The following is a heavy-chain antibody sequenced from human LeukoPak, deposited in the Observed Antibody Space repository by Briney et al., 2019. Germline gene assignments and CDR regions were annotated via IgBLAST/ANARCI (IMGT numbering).Heavy chain of an antibody. V-gene: IGHV4-59*01. CDR1: GGSISSYY. J-gene: IGHJ6*03. Sequence: PSETLSLTCTVSGGSISSYYWSWIRQPPGKGLVWIGYIYYSGSTNYNPSLKSRVTISVDTSKNQFSLKLSSVTAADTAVYYCARARATKGYYDILTGYYTPYYYYYYMDVWGKGTTVTISS. D-gene: IGHD3-9*01. CDR2: IYYSGST. CDR3: ARARATKGYYDILTGYYTPYYYYYYMDV.